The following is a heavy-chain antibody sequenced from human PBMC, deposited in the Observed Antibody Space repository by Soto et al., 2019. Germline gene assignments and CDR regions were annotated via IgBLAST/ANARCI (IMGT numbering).Heavy chain of an antibody. V-gene: IGHV4-59*01. CDR1: GGSISSYY. J-gene: IGHJ4*02. D-gene: IGHD1-1*01. Sequence: SETLSLTCTVSGGSISSYYWSWIRQPPGKGLEWIGYIYYSGSTNYNPSLKSRVTISVDTSKNQFSLKMSSVTAADTAVYYCARLATRYYFDFWGQGTLVTVSS. CDR2: IYYSGST. CDR3: ARLATRYYFDF.